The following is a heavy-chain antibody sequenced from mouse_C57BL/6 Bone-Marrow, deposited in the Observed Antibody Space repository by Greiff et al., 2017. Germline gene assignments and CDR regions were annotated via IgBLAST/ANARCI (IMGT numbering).Heavy chain of an antibody. Sequence: EVKLVESGGGLVKPGGSLKLSCAASGFTFSSYAMSWVRQTPDKRLEWVATISDGGSYTYSPDNVKGRFTISRDNAKNNLYLQMNHLKSEDTAMYSCARAGYWWAWFAYWGQGTLVTVSA. CDR2: ISDGGSYT. D-gene: IGHD3-2*02. CDR3: ARAGYWWAWFAY. V-gene: IGHV5-4*03. J-gene: IGHJ3*01. CDR1: GFTFSSYA.